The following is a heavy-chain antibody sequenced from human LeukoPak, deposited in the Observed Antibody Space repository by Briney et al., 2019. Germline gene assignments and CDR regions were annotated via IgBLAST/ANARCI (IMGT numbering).Heavy chain of an antibody. Sequence: SETLSLTCAVSGGSISSYYWSWIRQPPGKGLEWIGYIYYTGSTNYNPSLESRVTISVDTSKSQFSLKLTSVAAADTAVYFCARDRALGGWLLTFDYWGRGTLVTVSS. D-gene: IGHD5-24*01. CDR3: ARDRALGGWLLTFDY. J-gene: IGHJ4*02. CDR1: GGSISSYY. CDR2: IYYTGST. V-gene: IGHV4-59*01.